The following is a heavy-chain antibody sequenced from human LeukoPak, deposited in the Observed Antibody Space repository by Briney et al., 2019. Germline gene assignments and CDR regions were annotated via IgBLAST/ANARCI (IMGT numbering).Heavy chain of an antibody. CDR3: ARIWDYYGSGSYLDP. CDR2: IYHSGST. CDR1: GGSISSSNW. J-gene: IGHJ5*02. V-gene: IGHV4-4*02. D-gene: IGHD3-10*01. Sequence: KLSGTLSLTCAVSGGSISSSNWWSWVRQPPGKGLEWIGEIYHSGSTNYNPSLKSRVTISVDKSKNQFSLKLSSVTAADTAVYYCARIWDYYGSGSYLDPWGQGTLVTVSS.